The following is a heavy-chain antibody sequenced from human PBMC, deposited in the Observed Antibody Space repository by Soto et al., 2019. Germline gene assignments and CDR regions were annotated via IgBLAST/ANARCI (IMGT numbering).Heavy chain of an antibody. CDR2: MSPDNKNT. D-gene: IGHD1-1*01. V-gene: IGHV1-18*01. Sequence: ASVKVSCKASGYTFTNYGISWVRQAPGQGPEYMGWMSPDNKNTNYAPQLQGRVSMTTDTTISTAYLEVTNLTYEDTAVYYCEVTTGYWGQGTMVTVSS. CDR1: GYTFTNYG. CDR3: EVTTGY. J-gene: IGHJ4*02.